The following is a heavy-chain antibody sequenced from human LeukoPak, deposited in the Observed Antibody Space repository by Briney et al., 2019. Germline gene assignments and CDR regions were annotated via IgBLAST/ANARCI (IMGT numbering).Heavy chain of an antibody. D-gene: IGHD3-16*01. V-gene: IGHV3-30*04. J-gene: IGHJ4*02. CDR2: ISYDGSNK. CDR1: GFTFSSYA. Sequence: GGSLRLSCAASGFTFSSYAMHWVRQAPGKGLEWVAVISYDGSNKYYADSVKGRFTISRDNSKNTLYLQMNSLRAEDTAVYYCARDQPYYDYVWGSPNYWGQGTLVTVPS. CDR3: ARDQPYYDYVWGSPNY.